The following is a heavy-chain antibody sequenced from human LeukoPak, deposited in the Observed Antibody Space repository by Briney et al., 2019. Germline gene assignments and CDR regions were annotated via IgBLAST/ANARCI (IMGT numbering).Heavy chain of an antibody. CDR1: GGSFSGYY. Sequence: SETLSLTCAVYGGSFSGYYWSWIRQPPGKGLEWIGEINHSGSTNYNPSLKSRVTISVDTSKSQFSLKLSSVTAADTAVYYCARRKITIFGVVPRGDFDYWGQGTLVTVSS. CDR2: INHSGST. J-gene: IGHJ4*02. V-gene: IGHV4-34*01. CDR3: ARRKITIFGVVPRGDFDY. D-gene: IGHD3-3*01.